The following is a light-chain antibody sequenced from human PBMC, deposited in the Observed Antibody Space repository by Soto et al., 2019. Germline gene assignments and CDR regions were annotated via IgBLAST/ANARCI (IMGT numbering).Light chain of an antibody. CDR1: NIGGKS. J-gene: IGLJ2*01. V-gene: IGLV3-21*04. CDR3: QVWDSSSDHPV. CDR2: YDS. Sequence: SYELTQPPSVSVAPGKTARITCGGNNIGGKSVHWYQQKPGQAPVLVIYYDSDRPSGIPERFSGSNSGNTATLTISRVEAGDEADYYCQVWDSSSDHPVFGGGTKLPVL.